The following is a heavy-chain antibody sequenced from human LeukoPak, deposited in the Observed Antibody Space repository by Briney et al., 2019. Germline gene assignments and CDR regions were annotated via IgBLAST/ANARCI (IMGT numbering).Heavy chain of an antibody. CDR1: GGSISSYY. V-gene: IGHV4-4*07. CDR3: ARMGSASVVVPAAAFDY. Sequence: SETLSLTCTVSGGSISSYYWSWIRQPAGKGREWIGRIYTSGSTNYNPSLKSRVTMSVDTSKNQFSLKLSSVTAADTAVYYCARMGSASVVVPAAAFDYWGQGTLVTVSS. J-gene: IGHJ4*02. D-gene: IGHD2-2*01. CDR2: IYTSGST.